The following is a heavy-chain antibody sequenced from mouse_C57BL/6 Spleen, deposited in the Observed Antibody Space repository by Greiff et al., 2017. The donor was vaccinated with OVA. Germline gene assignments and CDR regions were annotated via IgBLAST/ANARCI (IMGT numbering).Heavy chain of an antibody. CDR1: GIDFSRYW. J-gene: IGHJ4*01. D-gene: IGHD1-1*01. CDR3: AREITTVVATGAMDY. Sequence: VQLQQSGGGLVQPGGSLKLSCAASGIDFSRYWMSWVRRAPGKGLEWIGEINPDSSTINYAPSLKDKFIISRDNAKNTLYLQMSKVRSEDTALYYCAREITTVVATGAMDYWGQGTSVTVSS. V-gene: IGHV4-1*01. CDR2: INPDSSTI.